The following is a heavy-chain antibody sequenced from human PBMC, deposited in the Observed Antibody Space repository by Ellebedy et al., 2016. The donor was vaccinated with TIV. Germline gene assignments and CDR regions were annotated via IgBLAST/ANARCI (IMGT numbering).Heavy chain of an antibody. J-gene: IGHJ6*02. CDR3: ARDALARGYSYGYGPYYYYGMDV. Sequence: AASVKVSCKASGGTFSSYAISWVRQAPGQGLEWMGRLIPILGIANYAQKFQGRVTITADKSTSTAYMELSSLRSEDTAVYYCARDALARGYSYGYGPYYYYGMDVWGQGTTVTVSS. D-gene: IGHD5-18*01. CDR2: LIPILGIA. CDR1: GGTFSSYA. V-gene: IGHV1-69*04.